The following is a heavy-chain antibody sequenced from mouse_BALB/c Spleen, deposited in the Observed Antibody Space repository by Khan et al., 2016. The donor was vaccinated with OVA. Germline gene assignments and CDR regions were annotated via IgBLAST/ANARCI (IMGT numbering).Heavy chain of an antibody. J-gene: IGHJ4*01. CDR2: IWGDGAT. D-gene: IGHD1-1*01. CDR1: GFSLTSYG. Sequence: QVQLQQSGPGLVAPSQSLSITCTVSGFSLTSYGVNWVRQPPGKGLEWLGVIWGDGATNYPSTPKSRLIISKDSSKRQVFLTLNSLQTDDTATYYCAKFTPDYYSMDYWGQGTSVTVSS. CDR3: AKFTPDYYSMDY. V-gene: IGHV2-3*01.